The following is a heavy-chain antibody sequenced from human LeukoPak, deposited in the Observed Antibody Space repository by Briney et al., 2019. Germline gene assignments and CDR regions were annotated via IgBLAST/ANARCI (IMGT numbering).Heavy chain of an antibody. CDR3: ARALRGYFDY. CDR2: IYTSGST. V-gene: IGHV4-61*02. D-gene: IGHD3-16*01. J-gene: IGHJ4*02. Sequence: SETLSLTCTVSGGSISSGSYYWSWIRQPAGKGLEWIGRIYTSGSTNYNPSLKSRATISVDTSKNQFSLKLSSVTAADTAVYYCARALRGYFDYWGQGTLVTVSS. CDR1: GGSISSGSYY.